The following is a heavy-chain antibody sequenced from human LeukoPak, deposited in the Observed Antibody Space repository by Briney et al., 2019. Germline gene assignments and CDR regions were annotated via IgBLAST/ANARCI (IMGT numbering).Heavy chain of an antibody. D-gene: IGHD1-26*01. V-gene: IGHV4-59*12. CDR1: GGSISSYY. CDR2: XXYSGST. CDR3: ARGGPLVGATNAPNWFDP. J-gene: IGHJ5*02. Sequence: SETLSLTCTVSGGSISSYYWSWIRQPPGKXXXXXXXXXYSGSTNYNPSLKSRVTISVDTSKNQFSLKLSSVTAADTAVYYCARGGPLVGATNAPNWFDPWGQGTLVTVSS.